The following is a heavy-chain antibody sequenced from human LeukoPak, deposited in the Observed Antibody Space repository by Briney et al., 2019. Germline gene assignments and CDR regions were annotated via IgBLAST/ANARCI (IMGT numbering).Heavy chain of an antibody. CDR2: IRSKANSYAT. J-gene: IGHJ4*02. V-gene: IGHV3-73*01. Sequence: PGGSLRLSCAASGFTFSGSAMHWVRQASGKGLEWVGRIRSKANSYATAYAASVKGRFTISRDDSKNTAYLQMNSLKTEDTAVYYCTRLQTFSGYEDYWGQGTLVTVSS. D-gene: IGHD5-12*01. CDR3: TRLQTFSGYEDY. CDR1: GFTFSGSA.